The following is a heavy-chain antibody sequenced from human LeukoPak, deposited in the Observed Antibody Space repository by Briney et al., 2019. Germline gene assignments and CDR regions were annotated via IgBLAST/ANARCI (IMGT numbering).Heavy chain of an antibody. CDR2: IYTSGST. CDR3: ARVPNYDFWSGYYMSDAFDI. J-gene: IGHJ3*02. V-gene: IGHV4-4*07. CDR1: SGNS. D-gene: IGHD3-3*01. Sequence: PSETLSLTCAVSSGNSWDWIRQPAGKGLEWIGRIYTSGSTNYNPSLKSRVTISVDTSKNQFSLKLSSVTAADTAVYYCARVPNYDFWSGYYMSDAFDIWGQGTMVTVSS.